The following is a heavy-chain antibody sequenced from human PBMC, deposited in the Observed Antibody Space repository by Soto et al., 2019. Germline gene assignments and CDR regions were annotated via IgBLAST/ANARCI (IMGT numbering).Heavy chain of an antibody. D-gene: IGHD5-12*01. V-gene: IGHV3-23*01. CDR2: ISDSGVTT. Sequence: EVYLLESGGGLVQPGGSLRLSCAASGFTFRSYAVSWVRQDPGKGLEWVSGISDSGVTTYYADSVKGRFTISRDNSKNPLDLQMGSLSAEDTAVYYCASQALDLVPENFRLYRMDVWGQGTTVTVS. CDR3: ASQALDLVPENFRLYRMDV. J-gene: IGHJ6*02. CDR1: GFTFRSYA.